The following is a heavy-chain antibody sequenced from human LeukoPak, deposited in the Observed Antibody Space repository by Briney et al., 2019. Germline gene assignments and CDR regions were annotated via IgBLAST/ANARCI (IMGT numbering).Heavy chain of an antibody. Sequence: SSETLSLTCTVSGGSISSSSYYWGWIRQPPGEGLEWIGSIYYSGSTYYNPSLKSRVTISVDTSKNQFSLKLSSVTAADTAVYYCARHPVAVAGTFGYWGQGTLVTVSS. J-gene: IGHJ4*02. CDR3: ARHPVAVAGTFGY. V-gene: IGHV4-39*01. CDR1: GGSISSSSYY. D-gene: IGHD6-19*01. CDR2: IYYSGST.